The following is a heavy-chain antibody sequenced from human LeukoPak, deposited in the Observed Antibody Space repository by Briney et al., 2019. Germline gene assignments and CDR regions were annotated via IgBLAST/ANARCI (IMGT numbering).Heavy chain of an antibody. J-gene: IGHJ6*03. Sequence: GGSPRLSCAASGFTFSSYAMHWVRQAPGKGLEWVAVISYDGSNKYYADSVKGRFTISRDNSKNTLYLQMNSLRAEDTAVYYCARDGGLRFLEWLLAPLSYMDVWGKGTTVTVSS. CDR3: ARDGGLRFLEWLLAPLSYMDV. CDR1: GFTFSSYA. CDR2: ISYDGSNK. V-gene: IGHV3-30*04. D-gene: IGHD3-3*01.